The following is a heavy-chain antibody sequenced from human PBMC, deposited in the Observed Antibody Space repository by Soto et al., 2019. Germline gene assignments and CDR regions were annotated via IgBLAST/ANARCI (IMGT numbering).Heavy chain of an antibody. Sequence: GGSLRLSCAASGFAIINYGMSWVRQAPGKAPEWVSTSNNGGDFTYYADSVRGRFTISRDNSRDTLSLQMDSLRVEDTALYYCARDLYGSLDYWGQGTQVTVSS. CDR2: SNNGGDFT. D-gene: IGHD2-2*02. CDR1: GFAIINYG. CDR3: ARDLYGSLDY. J-gene: IGHJ4*02. V-gene: IGHV3-23*01.